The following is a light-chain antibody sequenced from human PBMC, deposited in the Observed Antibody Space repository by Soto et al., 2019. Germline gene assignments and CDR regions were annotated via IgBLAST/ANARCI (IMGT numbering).Light chain of an antibody. CDR1: QSVRSNY. Sequence: DIVLTQSPGTLSLSPGETATLSCRASQSVRSNYLAWYQQKPGQAPRLLIYGASNRATGIPDRFSGSGSGTDFTLTISRLEPEDFAVFYCQQYGGSPFSFGPGTKVDIK. J-gene: IGKJ3*01. CDR2: GAS. V-gene: IGKV3-20*01. CDR3: QQYGGSPFS.